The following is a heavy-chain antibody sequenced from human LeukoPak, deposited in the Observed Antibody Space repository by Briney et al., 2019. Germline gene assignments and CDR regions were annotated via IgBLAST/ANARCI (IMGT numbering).Heavy chain of an antibody. CDR3: ARAMDSSGYLGTYYFDY. V-gene: IGHV1-18*01. J-gene: IGHJ4*02. CDR1: GYTFTSYG. CDR2: ISGYNGNT. Sequence: ASMKVSCKASGYTFTSYGITWVRQAPGQGLEWMGWISGYNGNTNYAQKFQGRVTMTTDTSTSTVYMELRSLRSDDTAVYYCARAMDSSGYLGTYYFDYWGQGTLVTVSS. D-gene: IGHD3-22*01.